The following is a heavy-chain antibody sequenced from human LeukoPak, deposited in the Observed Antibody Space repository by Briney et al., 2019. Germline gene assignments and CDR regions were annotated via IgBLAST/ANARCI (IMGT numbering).Heavy chain of an antibody. CDR3: ARDPHMVRGVMYYYYYMDV. V-gene: IGHV1-2*02. CDR1: GYTFTGYY. CDR2: INPNSGGT. J-gene: IGHJ6*03. Sequence: ASVKVSCKASGYTFTGYYMHWVRQAPGQGLEWMGWINPNSGGTNYAQKFQGRVTMTRDTSISTAYMELSRLRSDDTAVYYCARDPHMVRGVMYYYYYMDVWGKGTTVTVSS. D-gene: IGHD3-10*01.